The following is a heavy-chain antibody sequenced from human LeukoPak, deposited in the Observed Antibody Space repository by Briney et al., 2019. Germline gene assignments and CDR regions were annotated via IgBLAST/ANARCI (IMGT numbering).Heavy chain of an antibody. CDR3: ARWGSGSYRIVDY. CDR2: IYYSGST. D-gene: IGHD1-26*01. CDR1: GGSIGTYY. Sequence: SETLSLTCTVSGGSIGTYYWSWIRQPPGKGLEWIGYIYYSGSTNYNPSLKSRVTISVDTSKNQSSLKLSSVTAADTAVYYCARWGSGSYRIVDYWGQGTLVTVSS. J-gene: IGHJ4*02. V-gene: IGHV4-59*01.